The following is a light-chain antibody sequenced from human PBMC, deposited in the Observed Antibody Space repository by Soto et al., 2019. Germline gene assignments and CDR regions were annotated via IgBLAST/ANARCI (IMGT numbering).Light chain of an antibody. CDR1: SSDVGSYNL. Sequence: QSVLTQPASVSGSTRQSITISCTGTSSDVGSYNLFSWYQQHPGKAPKLMIYEVSKRPSGVSNRFSGSKSGNTASLTISGLQAEYEADYYCCSYAGSSTSVVFGGGTQLTVL. V-gene: IGLV2-23*02. J-gene: IGLJ2*01. CDR3: CSYAGSSTSVV. CDR2: EVS.